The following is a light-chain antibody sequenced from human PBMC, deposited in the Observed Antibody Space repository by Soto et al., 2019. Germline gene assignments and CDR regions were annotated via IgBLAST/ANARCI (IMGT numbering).Light chain of an antibody. Sequence: QLVMTQSSSASASLGSSVKLTCTLTSGHSSYSIAWHQQQPGKAPRYLLKLEGSGSYNKGSGVPDRFSGSSSGADRYLTISNLQSEDEADYYCETCDSITHREFGVRTQLTFL. CDR3: ETCDSITHRE. CDR2: LEGSGSY. J-gene: IGLJ2*01. V-gene: IGLV4-60*03. CDR1: SGHSSYS.